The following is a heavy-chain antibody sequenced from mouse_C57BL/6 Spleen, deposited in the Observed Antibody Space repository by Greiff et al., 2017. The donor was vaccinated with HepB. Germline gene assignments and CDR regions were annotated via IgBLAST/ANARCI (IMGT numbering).Heavy chain of an antibody. D-gene: IGHD2-4*01. V-gene: IGHV1-5*01. J-gene: IGHJ2*01. CDR3: TRLGYDYGYFDY. CDR2: IYPGNSDT. CDR1: GYTFTSYW. Sequence: EVKVVESGTVLARPGASVKMSCKASGYTFTSYWMHWVKQRPGQGLEWIGAIYPGNSDTSYNQKFKGKAKLTAVTSASTAYMELSSLTNEDSAVYYCTRLGYDYGYFDYWGQGTTLTVSS.